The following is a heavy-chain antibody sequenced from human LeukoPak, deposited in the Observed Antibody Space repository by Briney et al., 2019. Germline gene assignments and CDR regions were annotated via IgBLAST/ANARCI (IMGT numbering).Heavy chain of an antibody. CDR1: GFTFSSYW. CDR2: IYSGGIT. D-gene: IGHD6-19*01. CDR3: ARRHSSGSN. V-gene: IGHV3-66*02. Sequence: GGSLRLSCAASGFTFSSYWMTWVRQAPGKGLEWVAVIYSGGITYYADTVKGRFTISRDNSKNTLYLQMNSLRPEDTAIYFCARRHSSGSNWGQGTLVSVSS. J-gene: IGHJ4*02.